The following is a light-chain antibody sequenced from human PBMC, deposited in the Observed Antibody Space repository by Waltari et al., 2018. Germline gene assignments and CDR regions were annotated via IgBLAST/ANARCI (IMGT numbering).Light chain of an antibody. J-gene: IGLJ2*01. CDR3: NSYTSSSSVV. CDR2: DGT. Sequence: QSAMTQPASVSGSPGQSITISCTGTRSHLGNYNYVSWYQHHPGEAPKVTIYDGTKRPSGVSDRFSGSKSWNTASLTISGRQNQDEADYYRNSYTSSSSVVFGRGTKLTVL. V-gene: IGLV2-14*03. CDR1: RSHLGNYNY.